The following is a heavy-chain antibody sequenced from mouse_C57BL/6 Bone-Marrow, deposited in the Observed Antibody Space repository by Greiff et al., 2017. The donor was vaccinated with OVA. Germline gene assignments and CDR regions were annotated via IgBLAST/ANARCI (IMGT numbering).Heavy chain of an antibody. J-gene: IGHJ3*01. V-gene: IGHV10-3*01. D-gene: IGHD1-1*01. CDR1: GFTFNTYA. CDR3: VRDPPPTVVDTDASWFAY. CDR2: ISSKSSNYAT. Sequence: EVQGVESGGGLVQPKGSLKLSCAASGFTFNTYAMHWVRQAPGKGLEWVARISSKSSNYATYYADSVKDRFTTSRDDSQSMLYLQMNNLKTEDTAMYYCVRDPPPTVVDTDASWFAYWGQGTLVTVSA.